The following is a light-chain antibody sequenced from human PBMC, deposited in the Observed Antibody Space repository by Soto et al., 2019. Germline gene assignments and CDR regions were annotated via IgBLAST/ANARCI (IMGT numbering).Light chain of an antibody. CDR2: GNS. CDR1: SSNIGAGYD. CDR3: QSYDSSLSGYV. J-gene: IGLJ1*01. V-gene: IGLV1-40*01. Sequence: QSVLTQPPSVSGAPGQRVTISCTGSSSNIGAGYDVHWYQQLPGTAPKLLIYGNSNRPSGVPDRFSGSKSGTSASRAITGLQAEDEAEYYCQSYDSSLSGYVFGTGTKLTVL.